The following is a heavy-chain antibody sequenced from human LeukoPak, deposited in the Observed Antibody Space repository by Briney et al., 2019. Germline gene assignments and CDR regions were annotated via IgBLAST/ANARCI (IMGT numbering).Heavy chain of an antibody. Sequence: GSSVKVSCKAAGGIFSSYAISWVRQAPGQGLEWMGGIIPIFGTANYAQKFQGRVTITADESTSAAYMELSSLRSEDTAVYYCARELSRAYYDFWSGPDNNWFDPWGQGTLVTVS. J-gene: IGHJ5*02. CDR1: GGIFSSYA. CDR2: IIPIFGTA. V-gene: IGHV1-69*01. D-gene: IGHD3-3*01. CDR3: ARELSRAYYDFWSGPDNNWFDP.